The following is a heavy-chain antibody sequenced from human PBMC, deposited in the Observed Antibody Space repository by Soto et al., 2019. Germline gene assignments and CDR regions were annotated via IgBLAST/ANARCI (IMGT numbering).Heavy chain of an antibody. Sequence: LSLSCAVSGFTFSSYWMSWVRQAPGKGLEWVANIKQDGSEKYYVDSVKGRFTISRDNAKNSLYLQMNSLRAEDTAVYYCARVAYYDFWSGYYTPLRGYYGMDVWGQGTTVTVSS. CDR1: GFTFSSYW. J-gene: IGHJ6*02. CDR2: IKQDGSEK. V-gene: IGHV3-7*03. D-gene: IGHD3-3*01. CDR3: ARVAYYDFWSGYYTPLRGYYGMDV.